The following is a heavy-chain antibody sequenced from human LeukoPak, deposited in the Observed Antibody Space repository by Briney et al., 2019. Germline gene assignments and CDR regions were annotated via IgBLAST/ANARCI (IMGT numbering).Heavy chain of an antibody. V-gene: IGHV4-39*01. Sequence: PSETLSLTCSVSGGFISSSSHCWGWIRQPPGKGLEWIAIIYYSGDIYYNPSLKSRVTISVDTSENQFSLKLNSVTAADTAVYYCARQDTIIVVPGAFDYWGQGSLVTVSS. J-gene: IGHJ4*02. CDR2: IYYSGDI. CDR3: ARQDTIIVVPGAFDY. CDR1: GGFISSSSHC. D-gene: IGHD2-2*01.